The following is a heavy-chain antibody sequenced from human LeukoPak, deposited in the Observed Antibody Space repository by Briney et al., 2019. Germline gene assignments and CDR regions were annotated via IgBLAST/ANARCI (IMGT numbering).Heavy chain of an antibody. CDR3: ARGVTWIQLWLAGMDV. J-gene: IGHJ6*02. D-gene: IGHD5-18*01. CDR1: GYTFTSYG. Sequence: GASVKVSCKASGYTFTSYGISRVRQAPGQGLEWMGWISAYNGNTNYAQKLQGRVTVTTDTSTSTAYMELRSLRSDDTAVYYCARGVTWIQLWLAGMDVWGQGTTVTVSS. V-gene: IGHV1-18*01. CDR2: ISAYNGNT.